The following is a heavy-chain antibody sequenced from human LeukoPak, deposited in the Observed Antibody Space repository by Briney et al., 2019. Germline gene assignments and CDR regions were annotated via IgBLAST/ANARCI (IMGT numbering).Heavy chain of an antibody. J-gene: IGHJ4*02. V-gene: IGHV3-74*01. CDR1: GFTFSTYW. CDR3: ARDDYGDYFFPY. D-gene: IGHD4-17*01. CDR2: INSDESNT. Sequence: PGGSLRLSCAASGFTFSTYWMHWARQAPGKGLVWVSRINSDESNTNYADSVKGRFTISRDNAKNTLYLQMNSLRAEDTAVYYCARDDYGDYFFPYWGQGTLVTVSS.